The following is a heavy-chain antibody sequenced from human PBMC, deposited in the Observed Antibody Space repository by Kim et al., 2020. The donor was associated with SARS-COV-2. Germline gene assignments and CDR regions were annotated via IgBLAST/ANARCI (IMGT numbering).Heavy chain of an antibody. CDR2: T. Sequence: TNYNPSLKSRVTISVDTSKNQFSLKLSSVTAAATAVYYCARKGLWGYSNDGRVRVAF. J-gene: IGHJ3*01. CDR3: ARKGLWGYSNDGRVRVAF. V-gene: IGHV4-34*01. D-gene: IGHD5-18*01.